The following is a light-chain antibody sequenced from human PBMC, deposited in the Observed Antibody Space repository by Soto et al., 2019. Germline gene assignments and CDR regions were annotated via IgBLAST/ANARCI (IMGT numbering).Light chain of an antibody. V-gene: IGKV3-15*01. CDR2: AAS. Sequence: EIVMTQSPATLSVSPGERATLSCRAGQNVDNRLAWYRQRPGQAPRLLIYAASTRAPGVPARISGSGSGTGFNLTISGLQSEDFGVYYCQQYKRLRTFGLGTNVEMK. J-gene: IGKJ1*01. CDR3: QQYKRLRT. CDR1: QNVDNR.